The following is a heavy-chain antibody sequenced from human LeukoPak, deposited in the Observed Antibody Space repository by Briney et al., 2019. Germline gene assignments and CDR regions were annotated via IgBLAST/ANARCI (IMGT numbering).Heavy chain of an antibody. Sequence: GGSLRLSCAASGFTLSTYAMSWVRQTPGKGLEWVAATSSSDAGTYHADSVRGRFTISRDNSKNTLYLQMNSLRPEDTAVYYCAKDSKRWKTYYYEAGSYYFDYWGQGTRVTVSS. CDR3: AKDSKRWKTYYYEAGSYYFDY. CDR1: GFTLSTYA. J-gene: IGHJ4*02. CDR2: TSSSDAGT. D-gene: IGHD3-10*01. V-gene: IGHV3-23*01.